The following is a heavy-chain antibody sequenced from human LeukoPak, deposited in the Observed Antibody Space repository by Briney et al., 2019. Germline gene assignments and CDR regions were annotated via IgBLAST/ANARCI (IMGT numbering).Heavy chain of an antibody. CDR1: GGSISTYY. J-gene: IGHJ4*02. V-gene: IGHV4-59*08. Sequence: SETLSLTCTVSGGSISTYYWSWIRKPPGKGLEWIAFVYQSGTTSHNPSLKSRVTISAGTSKNQFSMRVRSVTAADTAVYYCARHGGSLGYFDNWGQGTLVTVSS. D-gene: IGHD1-26*01. CDR3: ARHGGSLGYFDN. CDR2: VYQSGTT.